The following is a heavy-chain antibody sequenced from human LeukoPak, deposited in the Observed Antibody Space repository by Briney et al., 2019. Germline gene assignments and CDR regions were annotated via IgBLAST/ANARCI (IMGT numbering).Heavy chain of an antibody. J-gene: IGHJ6*03. D-gene: IGHD3-9*01. CDR1: GGSISSYY. CDR2: IYTSGST. Sequence: PSETLSLTCTVSGGSISSYYWSWIRQPAGKGLEWIGRIYTSGSTNYNPSLKSRVTMSVDTSKNQFSLKLSSVTAADTAVYYCARVSLDSYYYYYMDVWGKGTTVTVSS. CDR3: ARVSLDSYYYYYMDV. V-gene: IGHV4-4*07.